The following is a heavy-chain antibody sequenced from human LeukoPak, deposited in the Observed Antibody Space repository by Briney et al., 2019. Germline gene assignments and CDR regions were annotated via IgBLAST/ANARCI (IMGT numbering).Heavy chain of an antibody. V-gene: IGHV3-23*01. D-gene: IGHD6-13*01. J-gene: IGHJ5*02. CDR1: GFTFSTYA. CDR3: ARREIAAAALDP. Sequence: PGGSLRLSCAASGFTFSTYAMTWVRQAPGKGLEWVSLISGTGGSTYYADSVKGRFTISRDNAKNSLYLQMNSLRAEDTAVYYCARREIAAAALDPWGQGTLVTVSS. CDR2: ISGTGGST.